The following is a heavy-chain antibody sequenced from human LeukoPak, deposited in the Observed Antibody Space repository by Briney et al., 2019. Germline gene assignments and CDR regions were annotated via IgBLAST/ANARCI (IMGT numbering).Heavy chain of an antibody. CDR3: AKKSSKWELLRGDYFDY. CDR2: ISGSGGST. J-gene: IGHJ4*02. D-gene: IGHD1-26*01. V-gene: IGHV3-23*01. Sequence: GGSLRLSCAASGFTFSSYAVSWVRQAPGKGLEWVSAISGSGGSTYYADSVKGRFTISRDNSKNTLYLQMNSLRAEDTAVYYCAKKSSKWELLRGDYFDYWGQGTLVTVSS. CDR1: GFTFSSYA.